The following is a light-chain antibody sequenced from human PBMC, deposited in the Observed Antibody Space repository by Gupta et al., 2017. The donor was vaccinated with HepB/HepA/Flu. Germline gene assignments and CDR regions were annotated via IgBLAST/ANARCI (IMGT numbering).Light chain of an antibody. J-gene: IGKJ2*02. CDR3: QQRDSIPST. CDR1: QTINTY. CDR2: AAS. V-gene: IGKV1-39*01. Sequence: DIQMTQSPSSLSASVGDRVTITCRASQTINTYLNWYQQKPGKAPKFLIYAASSLQSGVPSRFIGSGSGTDFTLTISRLQPEDFATYYCQQRDSIPSTFGQGTKMDIK.